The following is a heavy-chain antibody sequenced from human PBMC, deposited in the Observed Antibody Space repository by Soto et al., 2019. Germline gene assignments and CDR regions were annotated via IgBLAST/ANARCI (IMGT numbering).Heavy chain of an antibody. V-gene: IGHV1-69*12. CDR3: ARGDYYDSSGYFRVPAFDI. Sequence: QVQLVQSGAEVKKPGSSVKVSCKASGGTFSSYAISWVRQAPGQGLEWMGGIIPIFGTANYAQKFQGRVTITADESTSTAYMELSSLRSEDTAVYYCARGDYYDSSGYFRVPAFDILGKGTMVTVSS. CDR1: GGTFSSYA. CDR2: IIPIFGTA. J-gene: IGHJ3*02. D-gene: IGHD3-22*01.